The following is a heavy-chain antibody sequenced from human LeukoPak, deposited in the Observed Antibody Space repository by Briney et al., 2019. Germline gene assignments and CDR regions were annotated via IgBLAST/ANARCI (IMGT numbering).Heavy chain of an antibody. J-gene: IGHJ4*02. CDR3: AREAGCSSTSCPMDY. Sequence: ASVKVSCKASGGTFSGYAISWVRQARGQGLEWMGGITPIFGTANYAQKFQGRVTITADESTSTAYMELSSLRSEDTAVYYCAREAGCSSTSCPMDYWGQGTLVTVSS. D-gene: IGHD2-2*01. CDR1: GGTFSGYA. CDR2: ITPIFGTA. V-gene: IGHV1-69*13.